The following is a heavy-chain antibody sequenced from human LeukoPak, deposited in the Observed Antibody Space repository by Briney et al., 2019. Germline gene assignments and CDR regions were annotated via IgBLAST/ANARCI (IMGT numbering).Heavy chain of an antibody. J-gene: IGHJ3*02. Sequence: GGSLRLSCAASGFTFSSYAIHWVRQAPGKGLEWVAVISYDGSNKYYADSVKGRFTISRDNSKNTLYLQMNSLRAEDTAVYYCARDDGGGAFDIWGQGTMVTVSS. D-gene: IGHD3-16*01. CDR3: ARDDGGGAFDI. V-gene: IGHV3-30-3*01. CDR1: GFTFSSYA. CDR2: ISYDGSNK.